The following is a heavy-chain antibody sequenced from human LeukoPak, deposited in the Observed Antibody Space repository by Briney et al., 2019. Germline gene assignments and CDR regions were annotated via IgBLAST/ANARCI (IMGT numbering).Heavy chain of an antibody. D-gene: IGHD3-16*01. J-gene: IGHJ4*02. CDR1: GFTFSSYA. Sequence: GRSLRLSCAASGFTFSSYAMSWVRQAPGKGLEWVSAISGSGGSTYYADSVKGRFTISRDNSKNTLYLQMNSLRAEDTAVYYCAKDLGVYVWGSYPFDYWGQGTLVTVSS. CDR3: AKDLGVYVWGSYPFDY. CDR2: ISGSGGST. V-gene: IGHV3-23*01.